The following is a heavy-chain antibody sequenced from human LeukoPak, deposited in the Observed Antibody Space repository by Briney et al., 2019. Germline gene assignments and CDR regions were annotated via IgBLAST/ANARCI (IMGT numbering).Heavy chain of an antibody. V-gene: IGHV4-4*09. J-gene: IGHJ4*02. CDR3: ARQHLGYQLLVFDY. CDR2: IYTSGST. D-gene: IGHD2-2*01. CDR1: GGSISSYY. Sequence: SETLSLTCTVSGGSISSYYWSWIRQPPGKGLEWIGYIYTSGSTNYNPSLKSRVTISVDTSKNQFSLKLSSVTAADTAVYYCARQHLGYQLLVFDYWGQGTLVTVSS.